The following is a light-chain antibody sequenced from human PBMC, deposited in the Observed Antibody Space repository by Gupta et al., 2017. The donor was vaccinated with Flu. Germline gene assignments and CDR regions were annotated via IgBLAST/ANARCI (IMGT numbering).Light chain of an antibody. CDR2: GAS. V-gene: IGKV1-16*01. CDR1: QDISNY. J-gene: IGKJ3*01. CDR3: QQDNESPYT. Sequence: PASLSASVGDRVTLTCRASQDISNYLGWYQQKPGKAPKSVIFGASGLQTGVPSRFSGRGSGTDFTLTISSLQPEDFAIYYCQQDNESPYTFGPGTTVDFK.